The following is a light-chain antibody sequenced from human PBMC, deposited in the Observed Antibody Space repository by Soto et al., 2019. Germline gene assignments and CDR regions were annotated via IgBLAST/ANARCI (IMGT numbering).Light chain of an antibody. CDR1: SSDVGGYNF. CDR3: SSYTSTSTVV. V-gene: IGLV2-14*01. J-gene: IGLJ2*01. CDR2: DVT. Sequence: QSALTQPASVSGSPGQSITISCTGTSSDVGGYNFVSWHQQHPGKAPKLMFYDVTNRPSGISNRFSGSKSGNTASLTISGLQAEDEAVYYCSSYTSTSTVVFGGGTKLTVL.